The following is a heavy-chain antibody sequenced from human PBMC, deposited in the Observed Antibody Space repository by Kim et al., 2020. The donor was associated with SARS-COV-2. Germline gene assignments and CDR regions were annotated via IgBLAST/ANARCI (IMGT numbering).Heavy chain of an antibody. V-gene: IGHV3-23*01. J-gene: IGHJ4*02. D-gene: IGHD3-3*01. Sequence: KGAFTISRDNAKNTLNLQMNSLRAEDTAVYYCAKVTARDLYDFGSGGFDYWGQGTLVTVSS. CDR3: AKVTARDLYDFGSGGFDY.